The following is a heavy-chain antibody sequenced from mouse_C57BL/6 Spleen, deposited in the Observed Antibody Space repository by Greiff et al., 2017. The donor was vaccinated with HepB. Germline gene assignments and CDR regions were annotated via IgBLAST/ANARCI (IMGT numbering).Heavy chain of an antibody. D-gene: IGHD2-12*01. CDR2: INPSNGGT. V-gene: IGHV1-53*01. J-gene: IGHJ4*01. Sequence: QVQLQQPGTELVKPGASVKLSCTASGYTFTSYWMHWVKQRPGQGLEWIGNINPSNGGTNYNEKFKSNATLTVDKSASTAYMQLSSLTSEDSAVYYCARDYKGYYAMDYWGQGTSVTVSS. CDR1: GYTFTSYW. CDR3: ARDYKGYYAMDY.